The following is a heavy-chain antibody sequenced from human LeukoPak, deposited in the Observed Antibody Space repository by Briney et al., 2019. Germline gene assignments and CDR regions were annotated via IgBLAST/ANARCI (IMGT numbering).Heavy chain of an antibody. J-gene: IGHJ3*02. CDR2: INSDGSST. CDR3: ARTSGDLEAFDI. V-gene: IGHV3-74*01. Sequence: GGSLTLSCAASGFTFSSYWMHWVRQAPGKGLVWVSRINSDGSSTSYADSVKGRFTISRDNAKNTLYLQMNSLRAEDTAVYYCARTSGDLEAFDIWGQGTMVTVSS. D-gene: IGHD7-27*01. CDR1: GFTFSSYW.